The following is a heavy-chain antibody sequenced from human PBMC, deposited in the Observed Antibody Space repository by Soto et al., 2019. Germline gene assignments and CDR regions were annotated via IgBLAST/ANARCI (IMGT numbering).Heavy chain of an antibody. Sequence: QVQLVQSGAEVKKPGSSVKVSCKASGGTFSSYAISWVRQAPGQGLEWMGGSIPISGTANYAQKFQGRVTITADESXSTAXXXXXXXXXXXXXXXXXXXXXXXXXXXEIYYYYYYGMDVWGQGTTVTVSS. CDR2: SIPISGTA. V-gene: IGHV1-69*01. D-gene: IGHD1-1*01. J-gene: IGHJ6*02. CDR3: XXXXXXXXXXEIYYYYYYGMDV. CDR1: GGTFSSYA.